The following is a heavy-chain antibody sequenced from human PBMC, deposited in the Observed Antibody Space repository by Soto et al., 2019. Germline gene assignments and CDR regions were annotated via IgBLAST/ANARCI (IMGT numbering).Heavy chain of an antibody. D-gene: IGHD5-18*01. V-gene: IGHV1-69*13. CDR1: GGTFSSYA. CDR2: IIPIFGTA. J-gene: IGHJ6*02. CDR3: ARDQGKTAVATAMVIYGMDV. Sequence: GXSVKASFKASGGTFSSYASGLVRQAPGQGLEWMGGIIPIFGTANYAQKFQGRVTITADESTSTAYMELSSLRSEDTAVYYCARDQGKTAVATAMVIYGMDVWGQGTTVTVSS.